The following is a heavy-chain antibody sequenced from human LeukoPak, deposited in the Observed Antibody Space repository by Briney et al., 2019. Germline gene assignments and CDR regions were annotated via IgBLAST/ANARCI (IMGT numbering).Heavy chain of an antibody. Sequence: PGGSLKLSCVVSGFTLSSDWMSWVRQAPGKGLEWVSVFSGSGTSTYYADSMKGRFTIPRDNSKNTLYLQMNSLRAEDTAVYYCAKASEKAPRSAFDIWGQGTMVTVSS. J-gene: IGHJ3*02. V-gene: IGHV3-23*01. CDR3: AKASEKAPRSAFDI. CDR2: FSGSGTST. CDR1: GFTLSSDW.